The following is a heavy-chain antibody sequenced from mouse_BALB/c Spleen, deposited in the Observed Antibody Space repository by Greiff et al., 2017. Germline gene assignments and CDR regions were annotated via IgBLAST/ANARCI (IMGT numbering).Heavy chain of an antibody. CDR2: IRNKANGYTT. J-gene: IGHJ3*01. Sequence: EVMLVESGGGLVQPGGSLRLSCATSGFTFTDYYMSWVRQPPGKALEWLGFIRNKANGYTTEYSASVKGRFTISRDNSQSILYLQMNTLRAEDSATYYCARDNEYDAWFAYWGQGTLVTVSA. D-gene: IGHD2-4*01. V-gene: IGHV7-3*02. CDR3: ARDNEYDAWFAY. CDR1: GFTFTDYY.